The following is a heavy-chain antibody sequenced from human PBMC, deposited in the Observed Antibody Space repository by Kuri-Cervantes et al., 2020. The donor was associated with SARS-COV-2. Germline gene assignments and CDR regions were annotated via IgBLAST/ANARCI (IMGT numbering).Heavy chain of an antibody. V-gene: IGHV3-53*01. CDR2: IYSGGST. CDR3: AKDREVHDYGGSFDY. D-gene: IGHD4-17*01. Sequence: GESLKISWAASGFTVSSNYMSSVRQAPGKGLEWVSVIYSGGSTYYADYVKGRFTISRDNSKNTLYLQMNSLRAEDTAVYYCAKDREVHDYGGSFDYWGQGTLVTVSS. CDR1: GFTVSSNY. J-gene: IGHJ4*02.